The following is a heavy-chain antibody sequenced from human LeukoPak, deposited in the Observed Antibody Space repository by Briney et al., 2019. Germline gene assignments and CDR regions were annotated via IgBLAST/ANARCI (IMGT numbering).Heavy chain of an antibody. V-gene: IGHV3-23*01. J-gene: IGHJ4*02. Sequence: PAGSLRLSCEASGFTFLNYAMSWVRQAPGKGLQWLSGISGRDDTTYYTDSAEGSTYYTNSAEGRFTISRDNSKNTVYLQIDSLGVEDTAVYYCAKCMSATGVCLNFDSWGQGILVTVSS. D-gene: IGHD2-21*02. CDR2: ISGRDDTTYYTDSAEGST. CDR3: AKCMSATGVCLNFDS. CDR1: GFTFLNYA.